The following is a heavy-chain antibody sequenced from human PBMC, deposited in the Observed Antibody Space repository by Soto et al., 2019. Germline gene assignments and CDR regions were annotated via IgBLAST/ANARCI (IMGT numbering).Heavy chain of an antibody. CDR1: GGSISSGGYY. V-gene: IGHV4-31*01. CDR2: IYYSGTT. D-gene: IGHD2-21*01. Sequence: SETLSLTCTVSGGSISSGGYYWYWIRQHPGKGLEWIGYIYYSGTTYYNPSLKSQVTISVDTSKNQLSLKLSSVAAADTAVYYCAASCVACGGFNYYGMDVWGQGTTVT. J-gene: IGHJ6*02. CDR3: AASCVACGGFNYYGMDV.